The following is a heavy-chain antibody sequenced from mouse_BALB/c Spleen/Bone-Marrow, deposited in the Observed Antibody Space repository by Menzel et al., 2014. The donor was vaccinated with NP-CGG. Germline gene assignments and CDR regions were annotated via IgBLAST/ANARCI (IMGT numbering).Heavy chain of an antibody. CDR2: IWSGGST. CDR3: ARNPIRRNAMDY. CDR1: GFSLINYD. J-gene: IGHJ4*01. D-gene: IGHD2-12*01. Sequence: VQGVESGPGLVQPSQSLSITCTVSGFSLINYDVHWVRQSPGEGLEWLGVIWSGGSTDYNAAFISRLSISKDNSKNQVFFKMNSLQANDTAIYYCARNPIRRNAMDYWGQGTSVTVSS. V-gene: IGHV2-2*02.